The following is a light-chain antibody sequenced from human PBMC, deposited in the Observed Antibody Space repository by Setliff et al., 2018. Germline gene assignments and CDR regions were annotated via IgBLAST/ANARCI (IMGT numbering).Light chain of an antibody. V-gene: IGKV3-20*01. Sequence: SPGTLSLSPGERATLSCRASQSVSSRYLAWYQQRPGQAPRLVIYDASTRATGIPDRFSGSGSGTDFTLTISRLEPEDFAVYHCQQYGSSPSITFGQGTRMEIK. CDR3: QQYGSSPSIT. J-gene: IGKJ5*01. CDR2: DAS. CDR1: QSVSSRY.